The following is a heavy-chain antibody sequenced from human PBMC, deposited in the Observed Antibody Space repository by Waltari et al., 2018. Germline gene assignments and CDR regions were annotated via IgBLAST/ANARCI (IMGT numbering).Heavy chain of an antibody. CDR3: ARASGINQGIVVVPAAFDY. CDR1: GGSTSSGSYY. CDR2: IYTSGST. V-gene: IGHV4-61*02. D-gene: IGHD2-2*01. Sequence: QVQLQESGPGLVKPSKTLSLTCTVPGGSTSSGSYYWSWIRQPAGKGLEWIGRIYTSGSTNYNPSLKSRVTISVDTSKNQFSLKLSSVTAADTAVYYCARASGINQGIVVVPAAFDYWGQGTLVTVSS. J-gene: IGHJ4*02.